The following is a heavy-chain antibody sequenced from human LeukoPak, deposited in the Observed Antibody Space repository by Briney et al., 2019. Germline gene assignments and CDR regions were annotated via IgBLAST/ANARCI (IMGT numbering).Heavy chain of an antibody. Sequence: SVKVSCKASGYTFTSYYMHWVRQAPGQGLEWMGGIIPIFGTANYAQKFQGRVTITADESTSTAYMELSSLRSEDTAVYYCARVPYFDYWGQGTLVTVSS. V-gene: IGHV1-69*13. CDR1: GYTFTSYY. CDR3: ARVPYFDY. CDR2: IIPIFGTA. J-gene: IGHJ4*02.